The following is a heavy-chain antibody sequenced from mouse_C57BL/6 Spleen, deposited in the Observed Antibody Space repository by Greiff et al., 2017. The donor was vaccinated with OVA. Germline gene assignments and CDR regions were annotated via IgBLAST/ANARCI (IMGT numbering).Heavy chain of an antibody. Sequence: QVHVKQSGAELVRPGASVTLSCKASGYTFTDYEMHWVKQTPVHGLEWIGAIDPETGGTAYNQKFKGKAILTADKSSSTAYMELRSLTSEDSAVYYCTRGATGNYFDYWGQGTTLTVSS. CDR2: IDPETGGT. CDR1: GYTFTDYE. CDR3: TRGATGNYFDY. D-gene: IGHD4-1*02. J-gene: IGHJ2*01. V-gene: IGHV1-15*01.